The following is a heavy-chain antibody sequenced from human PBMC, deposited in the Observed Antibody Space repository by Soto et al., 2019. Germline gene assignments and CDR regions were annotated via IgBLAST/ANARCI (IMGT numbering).Heavy chain of an antibody. J-gene: IGHJ4*02. CDR2: IWYDGSNK. D-gene: IGHD3-22*01. CDR3: ARVGDSSGYFPYFAFDY. CDR1: GFTFSSYG. V-gene: IGHV3-33*01. Sequence: QVQLVESGGGEVQPGRSLRLSCAASGFTFSSYGMHWVRQAPGKGLEWVAVIWYDGSNKYYADSVKGRFTISRDNSKNTLYLQMNSLRAEDTAVYYCARVGDSSGYFPYFAFDYWGQGTLVTVSS.